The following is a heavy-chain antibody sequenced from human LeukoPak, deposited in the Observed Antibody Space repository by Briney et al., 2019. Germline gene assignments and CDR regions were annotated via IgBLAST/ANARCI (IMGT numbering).Heavy chain of an antibody. Sequence: ASVKVSCKASGYTFTSYPMNWVRQAPGQGLEGMGWINTNTGNPTYAQGFTGRFVFSLDTSVSTAYLQISSLKAEDTAVYYCARDELGSSSSGYYMDVWGKGTTVTVSS. CDR1: GYTFTSYP. CDR3: ARDELGSSSSGYYMDV. CDR2: INTNTGNP. D-gene: IGHD6-6*01. J-gene: IGHJ6*03. V-gene: IGHV7-4-1*02.